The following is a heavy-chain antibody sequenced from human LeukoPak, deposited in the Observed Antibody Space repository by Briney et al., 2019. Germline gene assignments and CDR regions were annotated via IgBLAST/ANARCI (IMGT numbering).Heavy chain of an antibody. V-gene: IGHV3-11*01. Sequence: GGSPRLSCAASGFTFSDYYMSWIRQAPGKGLEWVSYISSSSSTIYYADSVKGRFTISRDNAKNSLYLQMNSLRAEDTAVYYCARGSWVAAAGTRFDYWGQGTLVTVSS. CDR2: ISSSSSTI. CDR3: ARGSWVAAAGTRFDY. D-gene: IGHD6-13*01. J-gene: IGHJ4*02. CDR1: GFTFSDYY.